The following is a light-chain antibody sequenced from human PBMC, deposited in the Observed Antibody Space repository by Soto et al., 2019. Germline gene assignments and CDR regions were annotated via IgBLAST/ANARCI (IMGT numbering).Light chain of an antibody. V-gene: IGKV3D-20*01. CDR2: AAS. CDR3: HQHDRAPFT. Sequence: EVVLTQSPATLSLSPGERATLSCGASQSVSGNYVAWYQQKPGQAPSLVMFAASTRATGIPDRFSGSGSGTDFTLTISRLEPEDFAVYYCHQHDRAPFTFGPGTKVDI. J-gene: IGKJ3*01. CDR1: QSVSGNY.